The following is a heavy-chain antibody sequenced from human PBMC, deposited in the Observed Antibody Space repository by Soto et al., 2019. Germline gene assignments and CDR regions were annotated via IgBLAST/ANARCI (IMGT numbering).Heavy chain of an antibody. Sequence: QVQLVESGGGLVRPGGSLRLSCAASGFTFSDYDMSWIRQAPGKGLEWVSCISSSGTTTYYADSVKGRFTISRDNAKNTRYGEMNRLRVEETAVYYCARRVPRAARPNHWGQGTLVTVSS. J-gene: IGHJ5*02. CDR1: GFTFSDYD. CDR2: ISSSGTTT. D-gene: IGHD6-6*01. CDR3: ARRVPRAARPNH. V-gene: IGHV3-11*01.